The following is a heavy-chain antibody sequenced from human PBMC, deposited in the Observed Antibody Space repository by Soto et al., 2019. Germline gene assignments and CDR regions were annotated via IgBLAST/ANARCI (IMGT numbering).Heavy chain of an antibody. D-gene: IGHD3-22*01. CDR1: SYTFTSYG. Sequence: QVQLVQSGADVNKPGASVKVYCKAYSYTFTSYGISWVRQAPGQALEWMGWISAYNGNTNYAQKLQGRVTMTTDTPTSTGDMEVMSRRSDDTAVYYCARSYLGRGNYYDSSGADRWCQGTLVTFSS. V-gene: IGHV1-18*01. J-gene: IGHJ5*02. CDR3: ARSYLGRGNYYDSSGADR. CDR2: ISAYNGNT.